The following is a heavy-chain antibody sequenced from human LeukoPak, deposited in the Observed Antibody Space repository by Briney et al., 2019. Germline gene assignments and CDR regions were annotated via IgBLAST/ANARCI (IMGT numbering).Heavy chain of an antibody. CDR2: IYYSGST. J-gene: IGHJ4*02. Sequence: PSETLSLTCTVSGGSISSGGYYWSWIRQHPGKGLEWIGYIYYSGSTYYNPSLKSRVTISVDTSENQFSLKLSSVTAADTAVYYCARVDMGGTYDSSGYYLDYWGQGTLVTVSS. V-gene: IGHV4-31*03. D-gene: IGHD3-22*01. CDR1: GGSISSGGYY. CDR3: ARVDMGGTYDSSGYYLDY.